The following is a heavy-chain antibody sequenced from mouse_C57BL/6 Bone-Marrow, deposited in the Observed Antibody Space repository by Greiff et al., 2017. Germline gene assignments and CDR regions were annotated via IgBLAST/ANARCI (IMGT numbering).Heavy chain of an antibody. J-gene: IGHJ2*01. CDR3: ARDYGRNFDY. CDR2: IYPGDGDT. D-gene: IGHD1-1*01. Sequence: VQLQQSGPELVKPGASVKISCKASGYAFSSSWMNWVKQRPGTGLEWIGRIYPGDGDTNYNGKFKGKATLTADKSSSTAYMQLSSRTSEDSAVYFCARDYGRNFDYWGQGTTLTVSS. CDR1: GYAFSSSW. V-gene: IGHV1-82*01.